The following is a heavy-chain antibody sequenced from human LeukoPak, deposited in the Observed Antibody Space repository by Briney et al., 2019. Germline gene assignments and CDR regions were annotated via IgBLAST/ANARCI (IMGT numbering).Heavy chain of an antibody. CDR1: GGSISSGSYY. Sequence: SETLSLTCTVSGGSISSGSYYWSWIRQPAGKGLEWIGRIYTSGSTNFNPSLKSRVTISLDTSKNQFSLKLNSVTAADTAVYYCARGSHYDFWSGPQTGDAFDIWGQGTMVTVSS. D-gene: IGHD3-3*01. J-gene: IGHJ3*02. CDR2: IYTSGST. V-gene: IGHV4-61*02. CDR3: ARGSHYDFWSGPQTGDAFDI.